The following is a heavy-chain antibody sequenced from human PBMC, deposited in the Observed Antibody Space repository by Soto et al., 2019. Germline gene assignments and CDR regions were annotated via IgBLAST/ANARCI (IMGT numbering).Heavy chain of an antibody. Sequence: AGGFLRLSCAASGFTFAGSAVHWVRQASGKGLEWVGRIRSKPYNYATAYAVSVKGRFTISRNDSSNTAFLEMNSLKSEDTAVYYCARLGDFEIRGADYWGQGTLVTVSS. J-gene: IGHJ4*02. D-gene: IGHD2-21*02. CDR3: ARLGDFEIRGADY. CDR2: IRSKPYNYAT. V-gene: IGHV3-73*01. CDR1: GFTFAGSA.